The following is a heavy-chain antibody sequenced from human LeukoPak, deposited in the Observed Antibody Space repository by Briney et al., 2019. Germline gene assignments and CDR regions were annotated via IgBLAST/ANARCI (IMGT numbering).Heavy chain of an antibody. Sequence: GGSLRLSCAASEFSVGSNYMTWVRQAPGKGLEWASLIHSGGSTYYADSAKGRFTSTIDNSKNTLYLQMNSLKAEDTAVYYCARFRFLGGQGTLVTVSS. J-gene: IGHJ4*02. CDR2: IHSGGST. V-gene: IGHV3-66*01. D-gene: IGHD2/OR15-2a*01. CDR3: ARFRFL. CDR1: EFSVGSNY.